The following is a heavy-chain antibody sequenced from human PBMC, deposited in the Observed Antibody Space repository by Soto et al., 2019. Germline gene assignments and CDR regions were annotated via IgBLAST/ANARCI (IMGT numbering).Heavy chain of an antibody. CDR3: ARAEGYSYGYPGKYYFDY. CDR1: GFTFSSYW. CDR2: IKQDGSEK. Sequence: PGGSLRLSCAASGFTFSSYWMSWVRQAPGKGLEWVANIKQDGSEKYYVDSVKGRFTISRDNAKNSLYLQMNSLRAEDTAVYYCARAEGYSYGYPGKYYFDYWGQGTLVTVSS. D-gene: IGHD5-18*01. J-gene: IGHJ4*02. V-gene: IGHV3-7*05.